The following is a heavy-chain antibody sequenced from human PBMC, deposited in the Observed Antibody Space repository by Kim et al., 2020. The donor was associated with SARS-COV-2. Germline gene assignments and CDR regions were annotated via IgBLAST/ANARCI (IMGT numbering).Heavy chain of an antibody. Sequence: SVKVSCKASGGTFSSYAISWVRQAPGQGLEWMGGIIPIFGTANYAQKFQGRVTITADESTSTAYMELSSLRSEDTAVYYCAKNYYDSSGYYRYWGQGTLVTVSS. V-gene: IGHV1-69*13. D-gene: IGHD3-22*01. CDR1: GGTFSSYA. CDR2: IIPIFGTA. J-gene: IGHJ4*02. CDR3: AKNYYDSSGYYRY.